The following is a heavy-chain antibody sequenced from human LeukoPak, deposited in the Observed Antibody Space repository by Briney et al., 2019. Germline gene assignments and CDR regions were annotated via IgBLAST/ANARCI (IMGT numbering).Heavy chain of an antibody. CDR2: IYYSGSS. J-gene: IGHJ4*02. Sequence: SEALSLTCTVSGGSISSGGYYWSWIRQQPGKGLEWIGYIYYSGSSYYNPSLKSRVTISVDTSKNQFSLKLTSVTAADTAVYYCARGEMATTYYFDYCGQGTLVTVSS. CDR3: ARGEMATTYYFDY. CDR1: GGSISSGGYY. D-gene: IGHD5-24*01. V-gene: IGHV4-31*03.